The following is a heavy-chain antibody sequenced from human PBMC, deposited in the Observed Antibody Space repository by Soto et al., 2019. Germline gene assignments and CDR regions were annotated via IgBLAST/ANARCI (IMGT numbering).Heavy chain of an antibody. CDR3: ARGFSSGPDY. D-gene: IGHD3-22*01. J-gene: IGHJ4*02. CDR2: INSDGSTT. Sequence: EVQLVESGGGLVQPGGSLGLPWEASGLTLRVHGRPWAGQAQGKGLVWVARINSDGSTTSYADSVKGRFTVFRNNAKNTLYLQLNSLRAEDTGLYYCARGFSSGPDYWGQGTLVTVSS. V-gene: IGHV3-74*01. CDR1: GLTLRVHG.